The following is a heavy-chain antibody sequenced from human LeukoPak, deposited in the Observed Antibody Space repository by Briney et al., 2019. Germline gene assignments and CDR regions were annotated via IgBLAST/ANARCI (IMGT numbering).Heavy chain of an antibody. CDR1: GFTFSNFW. CDR2: IKHDGIEK. Sequence: GGSLRLSCAASGFTFSNFWMNWVRQAPGKGLEWVASIKHDGIEKYYVDSVKGRFSISRDSAKDSLYLQMNSLRTEDTAVYYCARMFYYAFDFWGQGSLVTVSS. J-gene: IGHJ4*02. CDR3: ARMFYYAFDF. V-gene: IGHV3-7*04. D-gene: IGHD3-10*01.